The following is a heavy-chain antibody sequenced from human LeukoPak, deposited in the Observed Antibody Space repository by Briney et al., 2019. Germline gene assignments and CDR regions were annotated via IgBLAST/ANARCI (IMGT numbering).Heavy chain of an antibody. Sequence: ASVKVSCTASGYTFTGHFMHWVRQAPGQGLEWMPWIEPKSGGTHYGHKFQGRVTMTGDTSMSTAYMELSRLKADDTAVYYCAREMVVVPTAIPTVDSWGQGTLVTVSS. V-gene: IGHV1-2*02. CDR1: GYTFTGHF. CDR3: AREMVVVPTAIPTVDS. D-gene: IGHD2-2*02. J-gene: IGHJ4*02. CDR2: IEPKSGGT.